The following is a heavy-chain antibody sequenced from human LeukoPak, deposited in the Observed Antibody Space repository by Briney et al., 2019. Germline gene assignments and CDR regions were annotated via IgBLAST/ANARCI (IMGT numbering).Heavy chain of an antibody. D-gene: IGHD2-15*01. CDR3: ARSDLEYCSGGSCYGPAFDI. Sequence: SQTLSLTCTVSGGSISSGSYYWSWIRQPPGKGLEWIGYIYYSGSTNYNPSLKSRVTISVYTSKNQFSLKLSSVTAEDTDVYYCARSDLEYCSGGSCYGPAFDIWGQGTMVTV. CDR1: GGSISSGSYY. J-gene: IGHJ3*02. V-gene: IGHV4-61*01. CDR2: IYYSGST.